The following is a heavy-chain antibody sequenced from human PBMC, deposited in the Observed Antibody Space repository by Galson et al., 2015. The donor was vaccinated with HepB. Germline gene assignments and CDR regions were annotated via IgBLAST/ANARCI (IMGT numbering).Heavy chain of an antibody. J-gene: IGHJ5*02. D-gene: IGHD2-15*01. V-gene: IGHV1-18*01. Sequence: SVKVSCKASGYTFTSYGISWVRQAPGQGLEWMGWISAYNGNTNYAQKLQGRVTMTTDTSTSTAYMELRSLRSDDTAVYCCAREKWVVVAATNWFDPWCQGTLVTVSS. CDR3: AREKWVVVAATNWFDP. CDR1: GYTFTSYG. CDR2: ISAYNGNT.